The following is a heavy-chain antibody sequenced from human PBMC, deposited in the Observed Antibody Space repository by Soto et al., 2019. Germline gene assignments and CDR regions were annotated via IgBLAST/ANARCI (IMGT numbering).Heavy chain of an antibody. D-gene: IGHD3-10*01. CDR3: ARDLSGLLWFGELLSSPNYFDY. Sequence: ASVKVSCKASGYTFTSYGISWVRQAPGQGLEWMGWISAYNGNTNYAQKLQGRVTMTTDTSTSTAYVELRSLRSDDTAVYYCARDLSGLLWFGELLSSPNYFDYWGQGTLVTVSS. J-gene: IGHJ4*02. CDR2: ISAYNGNT. CDR1: GYTFTSYG. V-gene: IGHV1-18*01.